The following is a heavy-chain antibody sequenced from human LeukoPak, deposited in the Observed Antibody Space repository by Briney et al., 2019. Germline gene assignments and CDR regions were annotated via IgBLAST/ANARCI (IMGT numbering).Heavy chain of an antibody. CDR3: ARSLCSSSSCPIDY. CDR2: INPSDGST. Sequence: GASVTVSCKASGYTFTNYYMNCVRQAPGQGLEWMGLINPSDGSTTYAQKFQGRVTMTRDTSTTTVYMELSSLRSEDTAVYYCARSLCSSSSCPIDYWGQGTLVTVSS. J-gene: IGHJ4*02. V-gene: IGHV1-46*01. CDR1: GYTFTNYY. D-gene: IGHD2-2*01.